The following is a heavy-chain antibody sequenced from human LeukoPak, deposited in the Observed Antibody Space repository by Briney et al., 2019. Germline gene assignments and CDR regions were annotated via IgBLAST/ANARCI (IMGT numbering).Heavy chain of an antibody. J-gene: IGHJ6*02. Sequence: SETLSLTCTVSGGSISSSSYYWGWIRQPPGKGLEWIGSIYYSGSTYYNPSLKSRVTISVDTSKNQFSLKLSSVTAADTAVYHCARLVAVAGTTLDVWGQGNTVTVSS. CDR2: IYYSGST. D-gene: IGHD6-19*01. V-gene: IGHV4-39*01. CDR3: ARLVAVAGTTLDV. CDR1: GGSISSSSYY.